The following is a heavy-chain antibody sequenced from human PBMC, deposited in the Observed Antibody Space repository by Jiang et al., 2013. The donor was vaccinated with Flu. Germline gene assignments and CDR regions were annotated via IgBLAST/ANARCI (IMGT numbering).Heavy chain of an antibody. D-gene: IGHD5-24*01. CDR1: VAPSVVTY. V-gene: IGHV4-59*13. CDR3: AREVRGPFELSAFDI. CDR2: IYYSGST. J-gene: IGHJ3*02. Sequence: GPGLVEAFGDPGPSPALSLVAPSVVTYWSWIRQPPGKGLEWIGYIYYSGSTNYNPSLKSRVTISVDTSKNQFSLKLSSVTAADTAVYYCAREVRGPFELSAFDIWGPRDNGHRLF.